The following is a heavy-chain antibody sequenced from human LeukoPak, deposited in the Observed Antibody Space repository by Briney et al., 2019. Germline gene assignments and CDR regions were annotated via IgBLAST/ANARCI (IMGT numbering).Heavy chain of an antibody. J-gene: IGHJ4*02. CDR2: IRYDGGNK. V-gene: IGHV3-30*02. Sequence: GGSLRLSCAASGFTFNIYGMHWVRQAPGKGLEWVAFIRYDGGNKYYTDSVKGRFTISRDNSKNTLYLQMDSLRAEDTAVYYCAKDQGGAGTNSDCWGQGTLVTVSS. CDR1: GFTFNIYG. CDR3: AKDQGGAGTNSDC. D-gene: IGHD1-26*01.